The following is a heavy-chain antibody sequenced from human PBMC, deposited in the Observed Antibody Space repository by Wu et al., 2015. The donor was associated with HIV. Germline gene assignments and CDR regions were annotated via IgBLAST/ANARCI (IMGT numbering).Heavy chain of an antibody. CDR1: GGTFSSYA. D-gene: IGHD3-22*01. J-gene: IGHJ3*02. CDR3: ARAFVEDYYDSSGYPDAFDI. Sequence: QVQLVQSGAEVKKPGSSVKVSCKASGGTFSSYAISWVRQAPGQGLEWMGGIIPIFGTANYAQKFQGRVTITTDESTSTAYMELSSLRSEDTAVYYCARAFVEDYYDSSGYPDAFDIWGQGTMVTVSS. V-gene: IGHV1-69*05. CDR2: IIPIFGTA.